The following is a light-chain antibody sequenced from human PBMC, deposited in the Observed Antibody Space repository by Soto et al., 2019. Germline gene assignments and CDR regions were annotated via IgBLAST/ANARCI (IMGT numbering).Light chain of an antibody. Sequence: EIVMTQSPATLSVSPGERDTLSCRASQSVSSNLAWYQQKPGQAPRLLIYGASTRATGIPARFSGSGSGTDFTLTISSLKSEDFAVYYCQHYNNWPPYTFGQGNKLEIK. J-gene: IGKJ2*01. CDR1: QSVSSN. V-gene: IGKV3-15*01. CDR2: GAS. CDR3: QHYNNWPPYT.